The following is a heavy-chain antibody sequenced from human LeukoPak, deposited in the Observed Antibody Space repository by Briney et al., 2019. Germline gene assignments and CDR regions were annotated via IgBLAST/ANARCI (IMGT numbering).Heavy chain of an antibody. V-gene: IGHV4-34*01. CDR1: GESFSGYY. D-gene: IGHD1-26*01. Sequence: SETLSLTCAVYGESFSGYYWSWIRQPPGKGLEWIGEINHSGSTNYNPSLKSRVTISVDTSKNQFSLKLSSVTAADTAVYYCARGSTGGATSTYYFDYWGQGTLVTVSS. J-gene: IGHJ4*02. CDR3: ARGSTGGATSTYYFDY. CDR2: INHSGST.